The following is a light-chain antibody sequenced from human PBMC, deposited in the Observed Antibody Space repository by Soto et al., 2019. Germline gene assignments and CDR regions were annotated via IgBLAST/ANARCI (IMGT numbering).Light chain of an antibody. V-gene: IGKV3-20*01. J-gene: IGKJ1*01. CDR1: QSVTYNY. Sequence: EIVLTQSPATLSLSPGERATLSCRASQSVTYNYVAWYQQKPSQAPRLLIYGASSRATGIPDRFSGSGSGTDFTLTISRLEPEDFAVYYCQQYGSSRTFGQGTKVDIK. CDR3: QQYGSSRT. CDR2: GAS.